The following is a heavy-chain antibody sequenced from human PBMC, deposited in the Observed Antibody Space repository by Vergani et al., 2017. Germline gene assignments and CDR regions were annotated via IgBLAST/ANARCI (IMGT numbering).Heavy chain of an antibody. V-gene: IGHV4-39*01. CDR1: GGSISSSSYY. CDR2: IYYSGST. CDR3: ARREGYCSGGSCWNWFDR. J-gene: IGHJ5*02. D-gene: IGHD2-15*01. Sequence: QLQLQESVPGLVKPSETLSLTCTVSGGSISSSSYYWGWIRPPPGKGLEWIGSIYYSGSTYYNPSLKSRVTISVDTSKNQFSLKLSSVTAADTSVYYCARREGYCSGGSCWNWFDRGGEGTLVTV.